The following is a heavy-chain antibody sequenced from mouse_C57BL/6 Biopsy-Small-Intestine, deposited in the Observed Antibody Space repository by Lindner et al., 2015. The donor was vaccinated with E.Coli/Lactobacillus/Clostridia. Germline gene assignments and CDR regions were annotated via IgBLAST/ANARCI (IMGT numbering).Heavy chain of an antibody. V-gene: IGHV5-17*01. CDR3: AREGLYAFDY. J-gene: IGHJ2*01. CDR2: ISSGSSTI. D-gene: IGHD2-12*01. CDR1: GFTFSDYG. Sequence: VQLQESGGGLVKPGGSLKLSCAASGFTFSDYGMHWVRQAPEKGLEWVAFISSGSSTIYYADTVKGRFTISRDNAKNTLFLQMTSLRSEDTAMYYCAREGLYAFDYWGQGTTLTVSS.